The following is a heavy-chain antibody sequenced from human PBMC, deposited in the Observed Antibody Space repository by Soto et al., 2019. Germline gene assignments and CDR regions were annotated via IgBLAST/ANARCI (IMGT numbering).Heavy chain of an antibody. Sequence: QVQLVQSGAEVRKPGASVKVSCKASGYIFANYYVHWVRQAPGQGLEWMGIISPSGKTSTYAQKFQGRVTMTKDTSTSTVYMELSSLKSEDTAVYYCARDQDGDYGLDYWGQGTPVTVSS. J-gene: IGHJ4*02. CDR1: GYIFANYY. CDR3: ARDQDGDYGLDY. V-gene: IGHV1-46*01. CDR2: ISPSGKTS. D-gene: IGHD4-17*01.